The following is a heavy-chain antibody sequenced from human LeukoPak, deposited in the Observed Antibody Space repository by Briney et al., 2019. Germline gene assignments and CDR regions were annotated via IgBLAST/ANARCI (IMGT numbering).Heavy chain of an antibody. Sequence: GGSLRLSCAASGFTFSSYSMNWVRQAPGKGLEWVSSISSSSSYIYYADSVKGRFTISRDNAKNSLYLQMNSLRAEDTAVYYCARDLSGYSSSWYVSHCWFDPWGQGTLVTVSS. V-gene: IGHV3-21*01. J-gene: IGHJ5*02. CDR1: GFTFSSYS. D-gene: IGHD6-13*01. CDR3: ARDLSGYSSSWYVSHCWFDP. CDR2: ISSSSSYI.